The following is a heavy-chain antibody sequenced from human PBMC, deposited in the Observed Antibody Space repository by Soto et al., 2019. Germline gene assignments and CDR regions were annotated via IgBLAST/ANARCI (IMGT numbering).Heavy chain of an antibody. J-gene: IGHJ4*02. CDR3: ARSRNSAVVDSFDF. D-gene: IGHD3-10*01. Sequence: GGSLRLSCAASGFTFSRYAIHWVRQAPGKGLEWVAVISRDGSNKYYVDSVKGRFTISRDNSKNTLYLQMNSLRDEDTAVYYCARSRNSAVVDSFDFWGQGTLVTAPQ. CDR2: ISRDGSNK. V-gene: IGHV3-30*04. CDR1: GFTFSRYA.